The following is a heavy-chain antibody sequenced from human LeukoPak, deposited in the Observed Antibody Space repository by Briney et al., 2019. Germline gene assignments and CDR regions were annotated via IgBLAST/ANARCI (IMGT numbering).Heavy chain of an antibody. V-gene: IGHV1-2*02. CDR2: INPNSGGT. J-gene: IGHJ5*02. CDR3: ARGKLPKMFDP. D-gene: IGHD2-15*01. Sequence: GASVKVSCKASGYTFTSYAMNWVRQAPGQGLEWMGWINPNSGGTNYAQKFQGRVTMTRDTSISTAYMELSRLRSDDTAVYYCARGKLPKMFDPWGQGTLVTVSS. CDR1: GYTFTSYA.